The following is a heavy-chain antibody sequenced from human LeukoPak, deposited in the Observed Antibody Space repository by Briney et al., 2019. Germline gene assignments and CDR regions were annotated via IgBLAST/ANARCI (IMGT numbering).Heavy chain of an antibody. Sequence: GGSLRLSCAASGFTFSTYAMSWVRQAPGKGLEWVSAISGSADSTYYADSVKGQFAISRDNSKNTLYLQMNSLRAEDTAVYFCAKDRARGGTTDFDYWGQGILVTVSS. D-gene: IGHD1-7*01. CDR2: ISGSADST. J-gene: IGHJ4*02. V-gene: IGHV3-23*01. CDR3: AKDRARGGTTDFDY. CDR1: GFTFSTYA.